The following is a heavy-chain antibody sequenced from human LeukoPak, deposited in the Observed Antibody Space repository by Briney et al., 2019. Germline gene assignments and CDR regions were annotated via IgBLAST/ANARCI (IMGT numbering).Heavy chain of an antibody. CDR2: ITGSGRDT. D-gene: IGHD2-2*01. J-gene: IGHJ4*02. CDR1: GFIFSTFA. V-gene: IGHV3-23*01. CDR3: AKGTLASCSGATCYDFDN. Sequence: KAGGSLGLSCAASGFIFSTFAMNWVRQAPGKRLEWVSSITGSGRDTYHAGSVRGRITISRDNSMNTVYLQMNSLRAEDTALYYCAKGTLASCSGATCYDFDNWGRGTLVTVSS.